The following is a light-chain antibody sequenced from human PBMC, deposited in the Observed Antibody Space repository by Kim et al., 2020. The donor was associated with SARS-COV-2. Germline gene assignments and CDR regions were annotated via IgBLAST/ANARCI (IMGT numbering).Light chain of an antibody. J-gene: IGLJ2*01. CDR1: SSNIGSNA. V-gene: IGLV1-36*01. CDR2: FDD. CDR3: AAWDGSLNGMV. Sequence: QSVLTQPPSVSAAPRQRVTISCSGSSSNIGSNAVNWYQQVPGKAPKLLIYFDDLLPSGVSDRFSGSKSGTSASLAISGVQSADEADYYCAAWDGSLNGMVFGGGTKLTVL.